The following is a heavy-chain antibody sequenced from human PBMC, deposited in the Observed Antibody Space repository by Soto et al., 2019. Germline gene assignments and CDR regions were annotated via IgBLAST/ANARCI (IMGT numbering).Heavy chain of an antibody. J-gene: IGHJ3*02. D-gene: IGHD6-13*01. CDR2: IIPMFDIA. CDR3: TLGSWLAEVFDI. CDR1: GGSFRTYT. V-gene: IGHV1-69*02. Sequence: QVQLVQSGVEVKKPGSSVKVSCKASGGSFRTYTIFWVRQAPGQGLEWMGRIIPMFDIANYAQKFQGRVTFNAAKSTGTVYMEMIILTSDDTAIYFCTLGSWLAEVFDIWGQGPLVTVPS.